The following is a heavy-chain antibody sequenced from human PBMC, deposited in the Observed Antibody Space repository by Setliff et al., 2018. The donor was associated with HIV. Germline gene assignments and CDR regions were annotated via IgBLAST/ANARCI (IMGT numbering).Heavy chain of an antibody. CDR1: GGSFKTYA. Sequence: SVKVSCKASGGSFKTYAINWVRQAPGQGLEWMGGIIPIFGTATYAQKLQGRVTITADESTNTAYMELRSLRSDDTAVYYCARAREMATINYYYNYLDVWGKGTTVTV. D-gene: IGHD5-12*01. J-gene: IGHJ6*03. CDR2: IIPIFGTA. V-gene: IGHV1-69*13. CDR3: ARAREMATINYYYNYLDV.